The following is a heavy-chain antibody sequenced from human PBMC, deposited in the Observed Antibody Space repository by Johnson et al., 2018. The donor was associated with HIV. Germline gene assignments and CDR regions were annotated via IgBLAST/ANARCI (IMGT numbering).Heavy chain of an antibody. CDR3: AKFRDAFDI. CDR2: IWYDGSNK. CDR1: GFTFSSYG. V-gene: IGHV3-33*06. J-gene: IGHJ3*02. Sequence: QVQLVDSGGGVVQPGRSLRLSCAASGFTFSSYGIHWVRQAPGKGLEWVAVIWYDGSNKYYADSVKGRFTISRDNSKNTLYLQMNSLRAEDTAVYYCAKFRDAFDIWGQGTMVTVSS.